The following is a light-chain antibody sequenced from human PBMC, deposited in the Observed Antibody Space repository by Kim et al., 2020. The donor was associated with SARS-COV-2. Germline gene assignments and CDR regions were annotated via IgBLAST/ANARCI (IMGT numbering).Light chain of an antibody. V-gene: IGLV2-23*01. CDR2: EGS. J-gene: IGLJ3*02. CDR1: SSDVGSNDL. Sequence: GQSITISCTGTSSDVGSNDLVSWYQHHPGTAPKLMIYEGSQRPSGVSDRFSGSTSGNTASLTISGLQAEDEADYYCCSYAGSGSWVFGGGTKVTVL. CDR3: CSYAGSGSWV.